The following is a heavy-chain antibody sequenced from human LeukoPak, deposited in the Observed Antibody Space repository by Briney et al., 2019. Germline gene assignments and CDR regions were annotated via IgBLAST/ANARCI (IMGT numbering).Heavy chain of an antibody. V-gene: IGHV3-21*01. CDR1: GFTFSSYG. J-gene: IGHJ6*04. Sequence: PGGSLRLSCAASGFTFSSYGMNWVRQAPGKGLEWVSSISSSSTYIYYADSVKGRFTISRDNAKNSLYLQMNSLRAEDTAVYYCARATPYYYALDVWGKGTTFTVSS. CDR2: ISSSSTYI. CDR3: ARATPYYYALDV.